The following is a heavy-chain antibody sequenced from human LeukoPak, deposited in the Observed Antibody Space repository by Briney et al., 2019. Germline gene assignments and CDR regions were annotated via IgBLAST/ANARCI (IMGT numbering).Heavy chain of an antibody. J-gene: IGHJ4*02. Sequence: ASVKVSCKASGYTFTGYYMHWVRQAPGHGLEWMGWINPNSGGTNYAQKFQGRVTMTRDTSISTAYMELSRLRSDDTAVYYCAMGYDFWSGYYFYWGQGTLVTVSS. V-gene: IGHV1-2*02. CDR2: INPNSGGT. D-gene: IGHD3-3*01. CDR3: AMGYDFWSGYYFY. CDR1: GYTFTGYY.